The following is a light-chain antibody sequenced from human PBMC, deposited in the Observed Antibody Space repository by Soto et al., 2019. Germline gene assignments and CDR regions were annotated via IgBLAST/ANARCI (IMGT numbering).Light chain of an antibody. V-gene: IGLV2-8*01. J-gene: IGLJ1*01. CDR1: SSDVGGYNY. CDR2: EVS. CDR3: SSYAGSNNV. Sequence: QSVLTQPPSASGSPGQSVTISCTGTSSDVGGYNYVSWYQQHPGKAPKLMIYEVSKRPSGVPDRSSGPKSGNTASLTVSGLQAEDEADYYCSSYAGSNNVFGTGTKVTVL.